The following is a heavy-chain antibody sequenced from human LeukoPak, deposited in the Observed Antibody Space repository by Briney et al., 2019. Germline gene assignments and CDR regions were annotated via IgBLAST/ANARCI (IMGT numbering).Heavy chain of an antibody. CDR1: GGSISSSNW. CDR3: ACGGSCYDY. D-gene: IGHD2-15*01. V-gene: IGHV4-4*02. CDR2: INHSGST. J-gene: IGHJ4*02. Sequence: SETLSLTCAVSGGSISSSNWWSWVRQPPGKGLEWIGEINHSGSTNYNPSLKSRVTISVDTSKNQFSLKLSSVTAADTAVYYCACGGSCYDYWGQGTLVTVSS.